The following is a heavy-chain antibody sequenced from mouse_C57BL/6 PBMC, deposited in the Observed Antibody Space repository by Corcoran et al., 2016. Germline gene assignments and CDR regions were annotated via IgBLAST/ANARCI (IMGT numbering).Heavy chain of an antibody. Sequence: QIQLVQSGPELKKPGKTVKISCKASGYTFTTYGMSWVKQATGKGLKWMGWINTYSGVPTYADDFKGRFAFSLETSVSTAYLQINNLKNEDTATYFCARWGTTALDYWGQGTTLTVSS. V-gene: IGHV9-3*01. CDR2: INTYSGVP. CDR3: ARWGTTALDY. CDR1: GYTFTTYG. D-gene: IGHD1-2*01. J-gene: IGHJ2*01.